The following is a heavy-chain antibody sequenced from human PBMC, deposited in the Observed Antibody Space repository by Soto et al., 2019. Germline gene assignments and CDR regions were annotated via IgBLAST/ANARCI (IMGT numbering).Heavy chain of an antibody. CDR3: ARVSKGTYGMDV. V-gene: IGHV3-13*01. CDR1: GYTFRSCD. Sequence: GSLRLSCAASGYTFRSCDMHWVRQVTGKGLEWVSVIGSAGDSNYAPSVKGRFTISRENAKNSLYLQMNSLRAGDTAVYYCARVSKGTYGMDVWGQGTTVTVSS. D-gene: IGHD4-4*01. CDR2: IGSAGDS. J-gene: IGHJ6*02.